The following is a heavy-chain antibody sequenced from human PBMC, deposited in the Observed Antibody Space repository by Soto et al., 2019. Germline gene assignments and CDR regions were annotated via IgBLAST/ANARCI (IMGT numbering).Heavy chain of an antibody. CDR1: GFTLSDYY. Sequence: GGSLRLSCAASGFTLSDYYMSWIHQAPGKGLEWVSYISSSGSTIYYADSVKGRFTIYRDNAKNSLYLQMNSLRAEDTAVYYCARVGGTSMPKFYGSPEYYFDYCGQGTLVTVSS. J-gene: IGHJ4*02. CDR2: ISSSGSTI. CDR3: ARVGGTSMPKFYGSPEYYFDY. D-gene: IGHD3-10*01. V-gene: IGHV3-11*01.